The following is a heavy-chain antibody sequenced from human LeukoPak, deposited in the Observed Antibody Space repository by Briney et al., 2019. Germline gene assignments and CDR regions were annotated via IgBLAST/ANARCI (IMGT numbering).Heavy chain of an antibody. CDR3: AKSGSGWYGFSDY. V-gene: IGHV3-23*01. CDR1: GFTFSSYA. Sequence: GGSLRLSCAASGFTFSSYAMSWVRQAPGKGLEWVSAISGSGGSTYYADSVKGRFTISRDNSKNTPYLQMNSLRAEDTAVYYCAKSGSGWYGFSDYWGQGTLVTVSS. J-gene: IGHJ4*02. D-gene: IGHD6-19*01. CDR2: ISGSGGST.